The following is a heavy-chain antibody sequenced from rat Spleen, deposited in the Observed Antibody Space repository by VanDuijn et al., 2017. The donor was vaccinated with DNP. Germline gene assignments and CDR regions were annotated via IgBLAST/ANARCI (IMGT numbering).Heavy chain of an antibody. CDR2: IWSDGST. J-gene: IGHJ2*01. V-gene: IGHV2-41*01. D-gene: IGHD1-12*01. CDR1: GFSLTSYN. CDR3: TRDRDSYAHYFDY. Sequence: QVQLKESGPGLVQPSQTLSLTCTVAGFSLTSYNVHWVRQPPGKGLEWVGVIWSDGSTNYNSALKSRLSISGDTSKSQVFLKMNSLQTDDTGTYYCTRDRDSYAHYFDYWGQGVMVTVSS.